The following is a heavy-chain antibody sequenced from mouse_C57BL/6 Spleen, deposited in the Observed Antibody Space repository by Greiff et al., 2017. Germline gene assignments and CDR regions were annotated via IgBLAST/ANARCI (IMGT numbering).Heavy chain of an antibody. V-gene: IGHV1-75*01. CDR1: GYTFTDYY. Sequence: VQLQQSGPELVKPGASVKISCKASGYTFTDYYINWVKQRPGQGLEWIGWIFPGSGSTYYNEKFKGKATLTVDKSSSTAYMLLSSLTSEDSAVYFCARSGTTVVAYWYFDVWGTGTTVTVSS. D-gene: IGHD1-1*01. J-gene: IGHJ1*03. CDR3: ARSGTTVVAYWYFDV. CDR2: IFPGSGST.